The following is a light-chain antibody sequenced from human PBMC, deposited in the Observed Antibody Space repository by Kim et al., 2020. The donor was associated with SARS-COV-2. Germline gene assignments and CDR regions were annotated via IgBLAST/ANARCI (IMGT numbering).Light chain of an antibody. V-gene: IGLV2-14*03. CDR2: DVS. J-gene: IGLJ3*02. Sequence: QSALTQPASVSGSPGQSITISCTGTSSDVGGYDYVSWYQQHPGKAPKLMIYDVSNRPSGVSYRFSGSKSGNTASLTISGLQAGDEADYYCSSYTTSSPWVFGGGTQLTVL. CDR1: SSDVGGYDY. CDR3: SSYTTSSPWV.